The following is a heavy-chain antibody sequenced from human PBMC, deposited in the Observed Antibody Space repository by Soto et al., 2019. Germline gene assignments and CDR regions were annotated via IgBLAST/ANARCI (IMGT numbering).Heavy chain of an antibody. V-gene: IGHV1-18*04. D-gene: IGHD5-18*01. Sequence: ASVHVSCTASCYALTSYGIIWVLQAPGHDLTWMGWISAYNGNTNYAQKLHGRFTMTTXTXTSXAYMEMRSRRSDDTAVYCWTKGSSGYTXSSYYSV. CDR3: TKGSSGYTXSSYYSV. J-gene: IGHJ6*01. CDR1: CYALTSYG. CDR2: ISAYNGNT.